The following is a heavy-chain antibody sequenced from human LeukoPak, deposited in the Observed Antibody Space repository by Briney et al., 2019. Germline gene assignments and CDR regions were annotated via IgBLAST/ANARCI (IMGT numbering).Heavy chain of an antibody. CDR3: ATEGSGSGGYYSLTY. CDR1: GYIFTDYY. V-gene: IGHV1-2*02. Sequence: ASVKVSCKASGYIFTDYYIHWVRQAPGQGLEWVGWVNPNSGDMNYAQKFQGRVTLTRDTSNSTAYMELSRLRSDDTALYYCATEGSGSGGYYSLTYWGQGTLVTVSS. D-gene: IGHD1-26*01. J-gene: IGHJ4*02. CDR2: VNPNSGDM.